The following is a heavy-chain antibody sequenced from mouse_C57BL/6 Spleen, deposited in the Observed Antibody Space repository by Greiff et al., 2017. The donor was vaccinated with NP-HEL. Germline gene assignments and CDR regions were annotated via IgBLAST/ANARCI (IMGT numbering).Heavy chain of an antibody. CDR2: IDPSDSYT. Sequence: QVQLKQPGAELVRPGTSVKLSCKASGYTFTSYWMHWVKQRPGQGLEWIGVIDPSDSYTNYNQKFKGKATLTVDTSSSTAYMQLSSLTSEDSAVYYCARFGYYLNYYAMDYWGQGTSVTVSS. V-gene: IGHV1-59*01. D-gene: IGHD2-3*01. J-gene: IGHJ4*01. CDR1: GYTFTSYW. CDR3: ARFGYYLNYYAMDY.